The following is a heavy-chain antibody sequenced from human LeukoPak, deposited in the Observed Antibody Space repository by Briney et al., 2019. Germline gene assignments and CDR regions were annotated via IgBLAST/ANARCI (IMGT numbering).Heavy chain of an antibody. J-gene: IGHJ4*02. CDR1: GFTFSTYW. D-gene: IGHD5-24*01. CDR2: IKQDGSEN. V-gene: IGHV3-7*01. Sequence: GGSLRLSCAASGFTFSTYWMSWVRQAPGKGLEWVANIKQDGSENYYVDSVRSRFTISRDDAKNSLHLQMNNLRAEDTAVYYCARDRRDGYNLLDYWGQGTLVTVSS. CDR3: ARDRRDGYNLLDY.